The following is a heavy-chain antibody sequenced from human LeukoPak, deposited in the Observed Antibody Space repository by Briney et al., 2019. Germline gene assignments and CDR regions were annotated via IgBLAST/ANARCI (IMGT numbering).Heavy chain of an antibody. J-gene: IGHJ3*01. Sequence: GGSLRLSLGTSGFTLSLYWLHSVRQAPGKGLVWVSRINSDGSTTYYADSVKGRFTISRDNAKNTRYLQMNSLRAEDTAVYYCARDGYYYATTLAFDVGDEGRMVTVSS. V-gene: IGHV3-74*01. D-gene: IGHD3-10*01. CDR3: ARDGYYYATTLAFDV. CDR1: GFTLSLYW. CDR2: INSDGSTT.